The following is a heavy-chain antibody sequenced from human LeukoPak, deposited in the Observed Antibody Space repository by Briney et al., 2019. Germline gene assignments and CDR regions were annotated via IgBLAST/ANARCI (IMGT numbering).Heavy chain of an antibody. CDR2: ISGSGGST. V-gene: IGHV3-23*01. D-gene: IGHD5-12*01. CDR3: AKSKGSGYDWDY. J-gene: IGHJ4*02. Sequence: GGSLRLPCAASGFTFSSYAMSWVRQAPGKGLEWVSAISGSGGSTYYADSVKGRFTISRDNSKNTLYLQMNSLRAEDTAVYYCAKSKGSGYDWDYWGQGTLVTVSS. CDR1: GFTFSSYA.